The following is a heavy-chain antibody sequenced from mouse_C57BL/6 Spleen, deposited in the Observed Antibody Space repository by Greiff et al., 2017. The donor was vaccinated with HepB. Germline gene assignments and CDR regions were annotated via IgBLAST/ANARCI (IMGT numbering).Heavy chain of an antibody. CDR1: GYTFTSYW. V-gene: IGHV1-64*01. Sequence: VQLQQPGAELVKPGASVKLSCKASGYTFTSYWMHWVKQRPGQGLEWIGMIHPNSGSTNYNEKFKSKATLTVDKSSSTAYMQLSSLTSEDSAVYYCARGPNWVYYYAMDYWGQGTSVTFSS. CDR3: ARGPNWVYYYAMDY. CDR2: IHPNSGST. D-gene: IGHD4-1*01. J-gene: IGHJ4*01.